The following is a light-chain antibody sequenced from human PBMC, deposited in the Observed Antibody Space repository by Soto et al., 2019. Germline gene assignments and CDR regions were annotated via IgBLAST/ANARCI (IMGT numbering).Light chain of an antibody. CDR2: DAS. V-gene: IGKV3-11*01. CDR3: QQRSNWTYT. J-gene: IGKJ2*01. CDR1: QSVSNY. Sequence: EIVLTQSPATLSLSPGERATLSCRASQSVSNYLAWSQQKPGQAPRLLIYDASSTSNGIPARFSGSGSGTDFTLTISSLEPEDLAVYYCQQRSNWTYTFGQGTKLEIK.